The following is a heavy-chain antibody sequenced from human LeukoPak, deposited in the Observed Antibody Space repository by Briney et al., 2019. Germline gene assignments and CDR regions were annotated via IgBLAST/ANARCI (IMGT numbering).Heavy chain of an antibody. CDR1: GGSFSGYY. Sequence: SETLSLTCAVYGGSFSGYYWSWIRQPPGKGLEWIGETNHSGSTNYNPSLKSRVTISVDTSKNQFSLKLSSVTAADTAVYYCARGLRYFDWLLAYFDYWGQGTLVTVSS. D-gene: IGHD3-9*01. J-gene: IGHJ4*02. CDR2: TNHSGST. V-gene: IGHV4-34*01. CDR3: ARGLRYFDWLLAYFDY.